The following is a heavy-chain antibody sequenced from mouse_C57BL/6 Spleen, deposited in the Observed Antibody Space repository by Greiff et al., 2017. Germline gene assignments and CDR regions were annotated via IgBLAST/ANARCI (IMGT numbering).Heavy chain of an antibody. Sequence: VQLQQPGTELVKPGASVKLSCKASGYTFTSYWMHWVKQRPGQGLEWIGNISPSNGGYTYNEKLKSKATLTVDNASSTSYMHLSSLTSEDSAVDYCARNYYGYDVWYFDVWGTGTTVTVSS. CDR2: ISPSNGGY. D-gene: IGHD2-2*01. CDR3: ARNYYGYDVWYFDV. J-gene: IGHJ1*03. V-gene: IGHV1-53*01. CDR1: GYTFTSYW.